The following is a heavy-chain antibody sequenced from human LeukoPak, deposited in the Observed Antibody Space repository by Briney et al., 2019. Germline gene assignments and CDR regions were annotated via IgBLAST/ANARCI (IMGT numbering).Heavy chain of an antibody. D-gene: IGHD3-22*01. CDR1: GGSISSYY. Sequence: SETLSLTCTVSGGSISSYYWSWIRQPAGKGLEWIGRIYTSGSTNYNPSLKSRVTMSVDTSKNQFSLKLSSATAADTAVYYCARVRTMIEYYMDVWGKGTTVTVSS. J-gene: IGHJ6*03. V-gene: IGHV4-4*07. CDR3: ARVRTMIEYYMDV. CDR2: IYTSGST.